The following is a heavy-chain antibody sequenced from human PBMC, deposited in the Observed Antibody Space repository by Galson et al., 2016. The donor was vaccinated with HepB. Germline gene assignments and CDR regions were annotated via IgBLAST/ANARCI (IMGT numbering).Heavy chain of an antibody. CDR1: GFTFYSYA. CDR3: ARGYPLFDY. CDR2: VTGSGGST. D-gene: IGHD2-2*01. V-gene: IGHV3-23*01. Sequence: SLRLSCAASGFTFYSYAMSWVRQAPGKGLEWVSAVTGSGGSTHYADSVKGRFTISRDNSKNTLYLQMNSLRAEDTAVYYCARGYPLFDYWGQGTLVTVSS. J-gene: IGHJ4*02.